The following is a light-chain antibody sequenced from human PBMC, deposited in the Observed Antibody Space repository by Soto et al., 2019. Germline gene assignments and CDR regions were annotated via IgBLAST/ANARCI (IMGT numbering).Light chain of an antibody. V-gene: IGKV3-15*01. J-gene: IGKJ1*01. CDR1: PSVSSN. CDR2: DAS. Sequence: EIVMTQSPATLPVSPGERATLSCRASPSVSSNLAWYQQKPGQAPRLLMYDASTRATGIPARFSGSGSGTEFTLTISSLQSEDFAVYYCHQYNSRPRTFGQGTKVEI. CDR3: HQYNSRPRT.